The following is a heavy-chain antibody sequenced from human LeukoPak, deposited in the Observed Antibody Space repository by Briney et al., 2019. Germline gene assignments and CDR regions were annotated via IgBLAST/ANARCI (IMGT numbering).Heavy chain of an antibody. CDR2: INPNSGGT. CDR3: ARGTDYYDSSGYYTDY. J-gene: IGHJ4*02. D-gene: IGHD3-22*01. Sequence: ASVKVSCKASGYTFTGCYMHWVRQAPGQGLEWMGWINPNSGGTNYAQKFQGRVTMTRDTSISTAYMELSRLRSDDTAVYYCARGTDYYDSSGYYTDYWGQGTLVTVSS. CDR1: GYTFTGCY. V-gene: IGHV1-2*02.